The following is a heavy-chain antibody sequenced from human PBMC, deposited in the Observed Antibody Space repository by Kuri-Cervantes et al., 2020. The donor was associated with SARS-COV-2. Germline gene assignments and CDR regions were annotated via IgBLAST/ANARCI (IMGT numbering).Heavy chain of an antibody. Sequence: GSLRLSCAVYGGSFSGYYWSWIRQPPGKGLEWVGEINHSGSTNYNPSLKSRVTISVDTSKNQISLNLNSVTAADTAVYYCARHYAFDRFHKWGQGTQVTVSS. CDR2: INHSGST. V-gene: IGHV4-34*01. D-gene: IGHD3-9*01. CDR1: GGSFSGYY. J-gene: IGHJ4*02. CDR3: ARHYAFDRFHK.